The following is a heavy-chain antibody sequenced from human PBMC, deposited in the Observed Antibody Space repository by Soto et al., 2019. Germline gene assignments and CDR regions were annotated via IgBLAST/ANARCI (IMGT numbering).Heavy chain of an antibody. V-gene: IGHV3-23*01. CDR1: GFPLGTHD. CDR2: ISGTGAKA. Sequence: GGSLRLSCSASGFPLGTHDMGWVRQAPGTGLEWVSSISGTGAKAYYSNAVTGRFTISRDNSKNTLHLQMQNLRAEDTAIYYCARAMTYHHSKGWFDPRGQGTLVTVSS. CDR3: ARAMTYHHSKGWFDP. D-gene: IGHD3-22*01. J-gene: IGHJ5*02.